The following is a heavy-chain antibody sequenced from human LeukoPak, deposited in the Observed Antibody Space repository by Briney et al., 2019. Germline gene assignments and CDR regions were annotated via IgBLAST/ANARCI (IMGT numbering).Heavy chain of an antibody. V-gene: IGHV1-69*13. CDR3: ARGWLAETTAATPYNY. CDR1: GGTFSSYA. D-gene: IGHD4-23*01. J-gene: IGHJ4*02. CDR2: IIPIFGKA. Sequence: SVKVSCKASGGTFSSYAISWVRQAPGQGLEWMGGIIPIFGKANYAQKFQGRVTITAVESMSTAYMEVSRLRSEDTAVYYCARGWLAETTAATPYNYWGQGTLVTVSS.